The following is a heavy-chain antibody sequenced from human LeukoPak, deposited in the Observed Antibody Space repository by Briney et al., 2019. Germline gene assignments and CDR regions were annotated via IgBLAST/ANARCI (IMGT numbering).Heavy chain of an antibody. CDR2: ISAYNGNT. Sequence: ASVKVSCKASGYTFTSYGISWVRQAPGQGLERMGWISAYNGNTNYAQKLQGRVTMTTDTSTSTAYMELRSLRSDDTAVYYCATRDDYGGNSDAFDIWGQGTMVTVSS. V-gene: IGHV1-18*01. CDR1: GYTFTSYG. D-gene: IGHD4-23*01. J-gene: IGHJ3*02. CDR3: ATRDDYGGNSDAFDI.